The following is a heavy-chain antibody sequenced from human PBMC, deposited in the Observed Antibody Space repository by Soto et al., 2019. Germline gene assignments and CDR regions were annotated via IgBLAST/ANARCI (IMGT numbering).Heavy chain of an antibody. D-gene: IGHD2-21*02. CDR2: IRSKPYGGTT. Sequence: QPGGFLRLSCTASGFTFDDYTVRWLRKTPGKGLECLGFIRSKPYGGTTEYAASVKGRFTISRDDSKSIAYLQMNSLKTEDTAVYYCTRNYGGDRFYYYYGMDVWGQGTTVTVSS. CDR3: TRNYGGDRFYYYYGMDV. CDR1: GFTFDDYT. V-gene: IGHV3-49*03. J-gene: IGHJ6*02.